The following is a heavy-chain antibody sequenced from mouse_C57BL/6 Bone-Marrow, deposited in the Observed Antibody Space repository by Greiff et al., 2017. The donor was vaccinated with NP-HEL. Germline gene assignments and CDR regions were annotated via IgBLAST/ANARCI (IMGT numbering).Heavy chain of an antibody. V-gene: IGHV1-52*01. J-gene: IGHJ2*01. CDR3: ARSPYYSNLNFEY. CDR1: GYTFTSYW. CDR2: IDPSDSET. D-gene: IGHD2-5*01. Sequence: QVQLQQPGAELVRPGSSVKLSCKASGYTFTSYWMHWVKQRPIQGLEWIGNIDPSDSETHYNQKFKDKSTLTVDNSSPTAYMQISSLTSEDSAVYYSARSPYYSNLNFEYWGQGTTLTVSS.